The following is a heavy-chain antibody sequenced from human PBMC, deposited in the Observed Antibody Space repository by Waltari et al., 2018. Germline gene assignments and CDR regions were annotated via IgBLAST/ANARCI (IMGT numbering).Heavy chain of an antibody. D-gene: IGHD2-2*01. V-gene: IGHV1-18*01. CDR3: ARIWAGDLVVIFYGMDV. CDR1: GYIFNTYG. J-gene: IGHJ6*02. Sequence: QVQLVQSGAQVRKPGASVKVSCKASGYIFNTYGISWVRQAPGQGLEWMGWINPYNGDTNYSQKFQGRVTMTTDTSTSTAYMEVRSLRSDDTAVYYCARIWAGDLVVIFYGMDVWGQGTTVTVSS. CDR2: INPYNGDT.